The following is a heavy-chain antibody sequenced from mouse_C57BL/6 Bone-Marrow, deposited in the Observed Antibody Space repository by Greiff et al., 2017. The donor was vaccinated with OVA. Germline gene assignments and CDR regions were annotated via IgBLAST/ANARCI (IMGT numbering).Heavy chain of an antibody. CDR1: GFTFTDYY. V-gene: IGHV7-3*01. J-gene: IGHJ2*01. Sequence: DVKLVESGGGLVQPGGSLSLSCAASGFTFTDYYMSWVRQPPGKALEWLGFIRNKANGYTTEYSASVKGRFTISRDNSQSILYLQMNALRAEDSATYYCARYPPHYYGSIPFDYWGQGTTLTVSS. CDR2: IRNKANGYTT. D-gene: IGHD1-1*01. CDR3: ARYPPHYYGSIPFDY.